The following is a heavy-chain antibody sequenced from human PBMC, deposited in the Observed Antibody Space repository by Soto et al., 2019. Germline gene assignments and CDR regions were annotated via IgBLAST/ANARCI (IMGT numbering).Heavy chain of an antibody. CDR2: IIPMFDTA. D-gene: IGHD3-22*01. J-gene: IGHJ4*02. CDR1: GGTFSSYA. Sequence: QVQLVQSGAEVKKPGSSVKVSCKASGGTFSSYAFSWVRQAPGQGLEWMGGIIPMFDTANYAQKFQDRVTISADESTSTAYMELSSLTSEDTAVYYCARSLTYYYETSGYYLGNIWVQGTLVTVSS. V-gene: IGHV1-69*01. CDR3: ARSLTYYYETSGYYLGNI.